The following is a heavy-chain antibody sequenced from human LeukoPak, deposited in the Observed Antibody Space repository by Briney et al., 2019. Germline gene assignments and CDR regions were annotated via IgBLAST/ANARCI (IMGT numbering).Heavy chain of an antibody. CDR3: ARENYDILTGYYWGIDY. J-gene: IGHJ4*02. Sequence: GGSLRLSCAASGFTFSSYAMSWVRQAPGKGLEWVSAITGGGGSTYYADSVKGRFTISRDNAKNSLYLQMNSLRAEDTAVYYCARENYDILTGYYWGIDYWGQGTLVTVSS. D-gene: IGHD3-9*01. V-gene: IGHV3-23*01. CDR1: GFTFSSYA. CDR2: ITGGGGST.